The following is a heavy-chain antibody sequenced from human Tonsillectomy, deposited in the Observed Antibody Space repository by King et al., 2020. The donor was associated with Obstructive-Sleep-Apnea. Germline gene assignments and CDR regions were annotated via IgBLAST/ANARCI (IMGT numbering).Heavy chain of an antibody. D-gene: IGHD3-10*01. J-gene: IGHJ2*01. CDR1: GGSFSGYY. Sequence: VQLQQWGAGLLKPSETLSLTCAVYGGSFSGYYWSWIRQPPGKGLEWIGEINHSGSTNYNPSLKSRVTISVDTSKNQFSLKLSSVTAADTAVYYCARVKWITMVRGVDLWGRGTLVTVSS. CDR2: INHSGST. CDR3: ARVKWITMVRGVDL. V-gene: IGHV4-34*01.